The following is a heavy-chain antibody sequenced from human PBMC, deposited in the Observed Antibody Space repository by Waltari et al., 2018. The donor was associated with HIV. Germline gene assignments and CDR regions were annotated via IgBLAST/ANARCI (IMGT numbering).Heavy chain of an antibody. CDR3: ARGRKHAYPRDFQY. V-gene: IGHV4-59*02. CDR2: LYERRGA. J-gene: IGHJ1*01. Sequence: QVQLQESGPRLVKPSETLSLTCNVSGGSVTQFYWSWIRQSPEKGLEWIGYLYERRGATYNPSLTSRVTISLDTSKNQFSLKVSSGTTEDAAMYYCARGRKHAYPRDFQYRGQGAPVCVSS. CDR1: GGSVTQFY. D-gene: IGHD3-10*01.